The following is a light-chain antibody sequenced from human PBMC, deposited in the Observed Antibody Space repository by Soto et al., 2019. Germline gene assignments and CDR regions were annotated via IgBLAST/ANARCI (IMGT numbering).Light chain of an antibody. CDR2: GAS. CDR1: QGVSASY. Sequence: EIVWTQSQATLSLSPGKRPTLSSRASQGVSASYLAGYRKKPAQAPRLLIYGASSRATGIPDRFSGSGSGTDFTLTISRLEPEDFAVYYCQQYGSSPPMYTFGQGTKLVIK. J-gene: IGKJ2*01. CDR3: QQYGSSPPMYT. V-gene: IGKV3-20*01.